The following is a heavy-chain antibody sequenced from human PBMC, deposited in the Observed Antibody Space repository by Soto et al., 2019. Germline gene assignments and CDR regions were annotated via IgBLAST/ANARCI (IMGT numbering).Heavy chain of an antibody. D-gene: IGHD2-15*01. V-gene: IGHV3-49*04. CDR3: TRHFSGSGG. CDR1: GFTFSSYA. CDR2: IRRKVSGGTT. J-gene: IGHJ4*02. Sequence: GGSLRLSCAASGFTFSSYAMHWVRQAPGKGLEWVGFIRRKVSGGTTEYAASVKGRFTLSRDDSKSIAYLQMNSLKTEDTAVYYCTRHFSGSGGWGQGTLVTVSS.